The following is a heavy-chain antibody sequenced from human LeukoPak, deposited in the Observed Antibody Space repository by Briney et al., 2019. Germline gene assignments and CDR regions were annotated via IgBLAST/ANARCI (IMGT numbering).Heavy chain of an antibody. CDR3: AKDPAGPLQQLVRGEEYFQH. D-gene: IGHD6-13*01. J-gene: IGHJ1*01. Sequence: GGSLRLSCAASGFTFSSYAMHWVRQAPGKGLEWVAVISYDGSNKYYADSVKGRFTISRDNSKNTLYLQMNSLRAEDTAVYYCAKDPAGPLQQLVRGEEYFQHWGQGTLVTVSP. V-gene: IGHV3-30-3*01. CDR1: GFTFSSYA. CDR2: ISYDGSNK.